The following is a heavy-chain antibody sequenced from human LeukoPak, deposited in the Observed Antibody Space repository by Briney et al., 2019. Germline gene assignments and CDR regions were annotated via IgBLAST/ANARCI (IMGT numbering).Heavy chain of an antibody. CDR2: IYYTGIS. V-gene: IGHV4-59*08. J-gene: IGHJ4*02. CDR3: ARRFSSSWYGHYFDY. CDR1: GGSITNYY. D-gene: IGHD6-13*01. Sequence: SETLSLTCTVSGGSITNYYWSWIRQAPGKGLKWIGYIYYTGISSYNPSLKSRVTISVGTSDNQFSLKLSSVTAADTAVYYCARRFSSSWYGHYFDYWGQGALVTVSS.